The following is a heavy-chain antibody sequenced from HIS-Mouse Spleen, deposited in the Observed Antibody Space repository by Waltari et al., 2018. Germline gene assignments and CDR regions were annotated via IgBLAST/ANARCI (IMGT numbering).Heavy chain of an antibody. D-gene: IGHD5-12*01. CDR3: ASSSGYSGYDNLLAY. Sequence: QVQLQESGPGLVKPSETLSLTCTVPGCSISSYYWSWIRQPAGKGLEWIGRIYTSGSTNDNPSLERRVTMSVDTSKNQFSLRLGFVPGADTAVYYCASSSGYSGYDNLLAYGGQGTLVTVAS. CDR1: GCSISSYY. CDR2: IYTSGST. J-gene: IGHJ4*02. V-gene: IGHV4-4*07.